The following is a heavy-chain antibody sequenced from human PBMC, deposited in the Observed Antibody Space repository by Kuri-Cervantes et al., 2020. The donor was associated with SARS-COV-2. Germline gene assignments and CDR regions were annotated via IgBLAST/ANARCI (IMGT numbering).Heavy chain of an antibody. CDR2: INPNSGGT. V-gene: IGHV1-2*02. CDR1: GYTFTGYY. J-gene: IGHJ6*03. Sequence: ASVKVSCKASGYTFTGYYMHWVRQAPGQGLEWMGWINPNSGGTNYAQKFQGRVTMTRDTSISTAYMELSRLRSDDTAVYYCAGDSVATIEGYYYYYMDVWGKGTTVTVSS. CDR3: AGDSVATIEGYYYYYMDV. D-gene: IGHD5-12*01.